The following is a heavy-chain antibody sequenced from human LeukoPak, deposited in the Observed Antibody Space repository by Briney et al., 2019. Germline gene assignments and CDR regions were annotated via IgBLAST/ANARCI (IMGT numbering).Heavy chain of an antibody. CDR3: ARDSLSSGWYLNPDY. Sequence: ASVKVSCKASGYTFTSYYMHWVRQAPGQGLEWMGIINPSGGSTSYAQKFQGRVTMTRDTSTSTVHMELSSLRSEDTAVYYCARDSLSSGWYLNPDYWGQGTLVTVSS. V-gene: IGHV1-46*01. CDR2: INPSGGST. D-gene: IGHD6-19*01. J-gene: IGHJ4*02. CDR1: GYTFTSYY.